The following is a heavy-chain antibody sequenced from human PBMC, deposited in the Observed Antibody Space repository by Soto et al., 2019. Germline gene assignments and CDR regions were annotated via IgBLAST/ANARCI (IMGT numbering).Heavy chain of an antibody. CDR3: ARHSSYYYDSSAYYDS. J-gene: IGHJ5*01. D-gene: IGHD3-22*01. CDR1: GAPISTGNW. Sequence: QVHLQESGPGLVQSSGTLSLTCGVCGAPISTGNWWTWVRQPPGKGLEWIGEIYHGGNTNYRPSLKSRVTISVDKAKNQFSLRLSSVTAADTAVYYCARHSSYYYDSSAYYDSWGQGALVTVSS. CDR2: IYHGGNT. V-gene: IGHV4-4*02.